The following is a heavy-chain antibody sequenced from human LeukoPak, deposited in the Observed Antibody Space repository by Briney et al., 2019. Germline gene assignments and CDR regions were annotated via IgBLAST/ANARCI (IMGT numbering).Heavy chain of an antibody. V-gene: IGHV3-7*01. CDR2: IREDGNEK. Sequence: GGSLRLSCSASGFTFSGYWMSWVRQTTGKRLECVAKIREDGNEKFYVDSVKGRFTISRDNAKNSLYLQMNNLRAGDTGIYYCMKDLSGFFDWLWADPPDYGGQGTLVTVSP. J-gene: IGHJ4*02. CDR1: GFTFSGYW. CDR3: MKDLSGFFDWLWADPPDY. D-gene: IGHD3-9*01.